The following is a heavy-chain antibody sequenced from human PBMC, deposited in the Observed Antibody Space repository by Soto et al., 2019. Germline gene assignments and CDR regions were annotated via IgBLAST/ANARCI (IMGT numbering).Heavy chain of an antibody. D-gene: IGHD5-12*01. CDR2: ISTYSGDA. CDR3: ARHHGPTTSENWFDP. V-gene: IGHV1-18*01. CDR1: GYTFFTYD. Sequence: ASVKVSCKASGYTFFTYDISWVRQAPGQGLEWMGWISTYSGDAKYAQKFQGRVTMTTDTSTTTAYLELRSLRSDDTAVYYCARHHGPTTSENWFDPWGQGTLVTVSS. J-gene: IGHJ5*02.